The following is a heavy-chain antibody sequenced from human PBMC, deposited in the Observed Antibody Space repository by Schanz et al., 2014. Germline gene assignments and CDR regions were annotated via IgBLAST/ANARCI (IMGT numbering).Heavy chain of an antibody. CDR2: IKSKVDGGTT. J-gene: IGHJ3*01. Sequence: VQLVESGGGLVKPGGSLRLSCAASGFTFSDYYMTWMRQAPGKGLEWVGRIKSKVDGGTTDNAAPVQGRFTISRDDSKNTLHLQMNSLKTEDTSVYYWSTDLTAVDYDAIGLWGRGTMVTVSS. CDR1: GFTFSDYY. D-gene: IGHD4-17*01. CDR3: STDLTAVDYDAIGL. V-gene: IGHV3-15*01.